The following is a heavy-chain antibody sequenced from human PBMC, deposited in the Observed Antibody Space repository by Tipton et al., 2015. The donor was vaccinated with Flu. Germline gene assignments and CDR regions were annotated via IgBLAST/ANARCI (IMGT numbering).Heavy chain of an antibody. CDR2: IRNKANSYET. J-gene: IGHJ2*01. V-gene: IGHV3-73*01. D-gene: IGHD6-19*01. CDR1: GFTFSGSV. Sequence: SLRLSCAASGFTFSGSVMHWVRQASGNGLEWVGRIRNKANSYETTYAASVEGRFTISRDDSKNTAYLQMNSLKIEDTAVYYCARQNSGWFFDLWGRGALVTVSS. CDR3: ARQNSGWFFDL.